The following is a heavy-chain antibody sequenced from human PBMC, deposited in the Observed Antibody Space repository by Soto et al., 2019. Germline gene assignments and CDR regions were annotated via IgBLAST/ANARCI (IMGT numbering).Heavy chain of an antibody. V-gene: IGHV4-39*02. D-gene: IGHD2-2*01. CDR2: VYYSGST. CDR1: GVSISGSHYY. CDR3: AKEKISTSCCNWFDP. J-gene: IGHJ5*02. Sequence: SETRSLTCTVSGVSISGSHYYWGWIRQSPGRGLEWIGSVYYSGSTYYNPSLKSRVTISVDTSKNQFSLNLISVTAADTAVYYCAKEKISTSCCNWFDPWGQGTLVT.